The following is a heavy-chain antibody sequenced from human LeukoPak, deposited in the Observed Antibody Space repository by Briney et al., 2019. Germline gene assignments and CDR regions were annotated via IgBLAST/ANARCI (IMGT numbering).Heavy chain of an antibody. CDR3: ARASRDYVWGSYRYDFDY. D-gene: IGHD3-16*02. CDR2: ISSSSSYI. CDR1: GFTFSSYS. V-gene: IGHV3-21*01. Sequence: GGSLRLSCAASGFTFSSYSMNWVRQAPGKGLEWVSSISSSSSYIYYADSVKGRFTISRDNAQHSLYLQMNSLRAEDTAVYYCARASRDYVWGSYRYDFDYWGQGTLVTVSS. J-gene: IGHJ4*02.